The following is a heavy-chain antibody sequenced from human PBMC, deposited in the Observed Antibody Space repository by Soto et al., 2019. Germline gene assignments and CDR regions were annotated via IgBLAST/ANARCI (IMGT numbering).Heavy chain of an antibody. V-gene: IGHV1-2*02. J-gene: IGHJ4*02. CDR2: INPNSGGT. D-gene: IGHD5-12*01. CDR1: GYTFTGYY. CDR3: ARASEMATNYFDY. Sequence: ASVKVSCKASGYTFTGYYMHWVRQAPGQGLEWMGWINPNSGGTNYAQKFQGRVTMTRDTSISTAYMELSRLRSDDTAVYYCARASEMATNYFDYWGQGTLVTVS.